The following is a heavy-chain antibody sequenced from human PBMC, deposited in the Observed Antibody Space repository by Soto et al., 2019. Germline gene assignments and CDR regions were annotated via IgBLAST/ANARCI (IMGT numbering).Heavy chain of an antibody. J-gene: IGHJ6*03. V-gene: IGHV4-4*02. CDR1: GGSVTSHNW. Sequence: QPHLQESGPGLVKPSGTLSLTCAVSGGSVTSHNWWTWVRQAPGERLEWIVEVYLSGSTNYNPSRRGRVSSSADKSENQVSLKLTSVTAADTAGYYCASNASGYNYSMDVWGNGTAVTVSS. CDR2: VYLSGST. D-gene: IGHD2-2*02. CDR3: ASNASGYNYSMDV.